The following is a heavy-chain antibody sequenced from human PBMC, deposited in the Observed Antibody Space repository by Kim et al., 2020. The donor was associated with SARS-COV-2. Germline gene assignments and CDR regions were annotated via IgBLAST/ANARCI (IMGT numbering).Heavy chain of an antibody. J-gene: IGHJ4*02. CDR2: ISNRESGDYP. D-gene: IGHD2-21*01. CDR3: VGGLTYVYSH. CDR1: GFPFSSFA. V-gene: IGHV3-23*01. Sequence: GGSLRLSCAASGFPFSSFAMSWVRQAPGRGLEWVSTISNRESGDYPHYANSVKCRFTVSRANFKSMLYLQMNALRAAATAAYYCVGGLTYVYSHWGKGT.